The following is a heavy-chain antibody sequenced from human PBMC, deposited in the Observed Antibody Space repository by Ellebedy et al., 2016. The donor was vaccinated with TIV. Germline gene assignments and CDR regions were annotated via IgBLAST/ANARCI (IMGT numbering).Heavy chain of an antibody. CDR1: GYSFTSYW. Sequence: PGGSLRLSCKGSGYSFTSYWIGWVRQMPGKGLEWMGIIYPGDSDTRYSPSFQGQVTISADKSIGTAYLQWSSLKASDTAMYYCARRSSGYYFFGFDIWGQGTMVTVSS. J-gene: IGHJ3*02. CDR3: ARRSSGYYFFGFDI. D-gene: IGHD3-22*01. V-gene: IGHV5-51*01. CDR2: IYPGDSDT.